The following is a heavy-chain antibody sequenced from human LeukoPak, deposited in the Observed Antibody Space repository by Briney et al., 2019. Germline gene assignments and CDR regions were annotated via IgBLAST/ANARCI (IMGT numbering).Heavy chain of an antibody. D-gene: IGHD3-10*01. J-gene: IGHJ6*03. CDR3: ARTTMVRGTYYMDV. V-gene: IGHV4-4*07. CDR1: GGSISSYY. Sequence: SETLSLTCTFSGGSISSYYWSWIRQPAGKRLEWIGRIYTSGSTNYNPSLKSRVTMSVDTSKNQFSLKLSSVTAADTAVYYCARTTMVRGTYYMDVWGKGTTVTVSS. CDR2: IYTSGST.